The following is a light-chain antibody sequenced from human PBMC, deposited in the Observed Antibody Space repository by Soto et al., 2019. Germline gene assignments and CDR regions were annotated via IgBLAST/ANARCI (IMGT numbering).Light chain of an antibody. V-gene: IGLV2-11*01. CDR1: SSDVGTYNY. CDR3: CSDAGSPRYG. J-gene: IGLJ1*01. Sequence: QSALTQPRSVSGSLGQSVTISCTGTSSDVGTYNYVSWYQQHPGKAPKVMIYDVSERPSGVPDRFSGSKSGNTASLTISGLQAEDEDDYNCCSDAGSPRYGLGTGTKVTVL. CDR2: DVS.